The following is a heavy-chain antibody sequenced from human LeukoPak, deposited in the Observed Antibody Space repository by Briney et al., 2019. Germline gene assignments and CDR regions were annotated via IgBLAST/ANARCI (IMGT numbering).Heavy chain of an antibody. J-gene: IGHJ3*02. CDR2: INHSGST. V-gene: IGHV4-34*01. Sequence: SETLSLTCAVYGGSFSGYYWSWIRQPPAKGLEWIGEINHSGSTNYNPSLKSRVTISVDTSKNQFSLKLSSVTAADTAVYYCARGNYYDSRTYYRAFDIWGQGTMVTVSS. D-gene: IGHD3-22*01. CDR1: GGSFSGYY. CDR3: ARGNYYDSRTYYRAFDI.